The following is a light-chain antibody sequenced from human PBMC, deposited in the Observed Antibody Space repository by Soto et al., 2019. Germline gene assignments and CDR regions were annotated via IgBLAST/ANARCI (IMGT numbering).Light chain of an antibody. CDR1: SSNIGDNH. CDR3: GAWDSSLSAWL. J-gene: IGLJ3*02. V-gene: IGLV1-51*01. CDR2: DND. Sequence: QSVLTQPPSVSAAPGQKVTISCSGSSSNIGDNHVSWYQQFPGTAPKLLIYDNDNRPSGIPDRVSASKSGMSASLAITGLQPGDEADYYCGAWDSSLSAWLFGGGTKVTVL.